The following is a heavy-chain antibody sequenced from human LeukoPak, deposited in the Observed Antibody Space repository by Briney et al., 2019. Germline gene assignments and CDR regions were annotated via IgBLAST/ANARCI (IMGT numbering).Heavy chain of an antibody. CDR1: GYTFTNYD. D-gene: IGHD6-13*01. Sequence: GASVKVSCKASGYTFTNYDINWVRQATGQGLEWMGWMDPNSGNTGYAQKFQGRVTMTRNTSISTAYMELSSLRSEDTAVYYCARVSSWYSHYGMDVWGQGTTVTVSS. J-gene: IGHJ6*02. V-gene: IGHV1-8*02. CDR3: ARVSSWYSHYGMDV. CDR2: MDPNSGNT.